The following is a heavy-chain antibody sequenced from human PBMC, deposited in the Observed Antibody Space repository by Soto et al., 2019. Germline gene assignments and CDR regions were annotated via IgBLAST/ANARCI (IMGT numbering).Heavy chain of an antibody. CDR1: GGSISSYY. D-gene: IGHD3-3*01. CDR2: IYYSGST. Sequence: SETLSLTCTVSGGSISSYYWSWIRQPPGKGLEWIGYIYYSGSTNYNPSLKSRVTISVDTSKNQFSLKLSSVTAADTAVYYCARGDPHDFWSGYYTGIFDYWGQGTLVTVSS. J-gene: IGHJ4*02. CDR3: ARGDPHDFWSGYYTGIFDY. V-gene: IGHV4-59*01.